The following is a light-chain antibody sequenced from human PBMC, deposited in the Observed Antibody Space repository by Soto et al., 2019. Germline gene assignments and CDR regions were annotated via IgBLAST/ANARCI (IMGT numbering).Light chain of an antibody. J-gene: IGKJ4*01. V-gene: IGKV1-9*01. CDR2: TAS. CDR1: QGIGNF. Sequence: DIQLTQSPSFLSASVGDRVTITCRASQGIGNFLAWYQQKPGEAPKLLIYTASTLQSGVPSRFSGSGSGTEFTLTISSLQPEDFASYYCQQFNSYPLTFGGGTKVEIK. CDR3: QQFNSYPLT.